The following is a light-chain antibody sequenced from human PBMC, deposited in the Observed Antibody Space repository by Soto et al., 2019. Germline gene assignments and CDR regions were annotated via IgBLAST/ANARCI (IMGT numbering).Light chain of an antibody. CDR3: KHYNHWPPWT. CDR2: RAS. Sequence: EIVMTQSPATLSVSPGERATLSGRASQSVSSNLAWYQQKPGQAPRLLIYRASTRATGIPARFSGSGSGTEFTLTISSLQSEDFAVYYCKHYNHWPPWTFGQGTKVEIK. CDR1: QSVSSN. J-gene: IGKJ1*01. V-gene: IGKV3-15*01.